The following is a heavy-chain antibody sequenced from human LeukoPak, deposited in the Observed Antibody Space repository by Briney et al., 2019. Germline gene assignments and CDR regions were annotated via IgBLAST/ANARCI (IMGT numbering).Heavy chain of an antibody. Sequence: PGGSLRLSCAASGFTFSSYAMHWVRQAPGKGLEWVAVISYDGSNKYYADSVKGRFTISRDNSKNTLYLQMNSLRAEDTAVYYCARERRPGDSSGYYFYYWGQGTLVTVSS. V-gene: IGHV3-30-3*01. CDR1: GFTFSSYA. J-gene: IGHJ4*02. CDR3: ARERRPGDSSGYYFYY. D-gene: IGHD3-22*01. CDR2: ISYDGSNK.